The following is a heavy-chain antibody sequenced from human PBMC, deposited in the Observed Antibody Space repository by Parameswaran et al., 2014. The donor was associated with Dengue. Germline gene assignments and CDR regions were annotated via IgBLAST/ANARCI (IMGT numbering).Heavy chain of an antibody. CDR3: ASYIVVVPAAISGFDY. D-gene: IGHD2-2*02. V-gene: IGHV1-24*01. J-gene: IGHJ4*02. Sequence: WVRQAPGQGLEWMGGFDPEDGETIYAQKFQGRVTMTEDTSTDTAYMELSSLRSEDTAVYYCASYIVVVPAAISGFDYWGQGTLVTVSS. CDR2: FDPEDGET.